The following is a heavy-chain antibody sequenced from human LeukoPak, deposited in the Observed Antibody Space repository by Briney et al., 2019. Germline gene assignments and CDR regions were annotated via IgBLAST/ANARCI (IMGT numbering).Heavy chain of an antibody. CDR3: ARMGVAVTTVDY. V-gene: IGHV3-48*03. J-gene: IGHJ4*02. CDR2: ISGRGTTR. CDR1: GFTFSTYE. Sequence: GGSLRLSCAASGFTFSTYEMNWVRQAPGKGLEWVSYISGRGTTRYYADSVKGRFTISRDNAKNSLYLQMNSLRAGDTAVYYCARMGVAVTTVDYWGQGTLVTVSS. D-gene: IGHD4-17*01.